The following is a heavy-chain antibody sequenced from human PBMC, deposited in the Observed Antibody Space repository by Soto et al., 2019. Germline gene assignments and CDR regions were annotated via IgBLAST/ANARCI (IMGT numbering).Heavy chain of an antibody. CDR2: VCTGGAT. J-gene: IGHJ5*02. D-gene: IGHD3-10*01. V-gene: IGHV3-53*01. CDR1: GFDVTTNC. CDR3: AKDARITMVRGNWFDP. Sequence: PGGSLRLSCVGSGFDVTTNCMRWVRQAPGKGLECVSIVCTGGATHYADSVKGRFTISRDNSKNTLYLQMNSLRAEDTAVYYCAKDARITMVRGNWFDPWGQGTLVTVSS.